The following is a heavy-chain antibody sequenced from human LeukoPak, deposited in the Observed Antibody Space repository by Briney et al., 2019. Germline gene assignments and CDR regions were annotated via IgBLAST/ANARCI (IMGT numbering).Heavy chain of an antibody. CDR3: ARGLQQQQILGDYYYGMDV. CDR1: GFTFTNYG. CDR2: ITYDGSGK. D-gene: IGHD6-13*01. V-gene: IGHV3-30*03. Sequence: PGGSLRLSCAASGFTFTNYGIHWVRQAPGKGLEWVAVITYDGSGKWYADAVKGRFTISRDNSKNTLYLQMNNLRTEDTAVYYCARGLQQQQILGDYYYGMDVWGQGTTVTVSS. J-gene: IGHJ6*02.